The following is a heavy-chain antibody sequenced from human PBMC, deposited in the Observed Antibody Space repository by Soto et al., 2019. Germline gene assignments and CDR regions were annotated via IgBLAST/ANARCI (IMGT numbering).Heavy chain of an antibody. J-gene: IGHJ6*02. D-gene: IGHD3-16*01. CDR2: IYPGDSDT. Sequence: GESLTISCTCSGDSFTRYWIGWVRQMPGKGLEWMGIIYPGDSDTRYSPSFQGQVTISADKSISTAYLQWSSLKASDTAMYYCARRGYVDYYGMDVWGQGTTVTVSS. CDR3: ARRGYVDYYGMDV. V-gene: IGHV5-51*01. CDR1: GDSFTRYW.